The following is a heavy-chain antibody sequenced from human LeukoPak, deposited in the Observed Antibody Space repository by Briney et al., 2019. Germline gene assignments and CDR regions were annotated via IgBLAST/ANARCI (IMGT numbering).Heavy chain of an antibody. V-gene: IGHV3-23*01. D-gene: IGHD3-3*01. CDR2: ISGSGGST. CDR1: GFTFSSYA. Sequence: GGSLRLSCAASGFTFSSYAMSWVRQAQGKGLEWVSAISGSGGSTYYADSVKGRFTISRDNSKNTLYLQMNSLRAEDTAVYYCAKGSRKIGIFGVVIRNWFDPWGQGTLVTVSS. CDR3: AKGSRKIGIFGVVIRNWFDP. J-gene: IGHJ5*02.